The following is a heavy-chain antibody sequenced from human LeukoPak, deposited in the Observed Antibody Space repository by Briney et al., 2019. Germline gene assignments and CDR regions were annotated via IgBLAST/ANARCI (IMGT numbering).Heavy chain of an antibody. CDR2: ISFNGGGE. J-gene: IGHJ4*02. CDR3: ARDDYYDSSGYYLPLDY. D-gene: IGHD3-22*01. V-gene: IGHV3-30*04. CDR1: GFSFRYYA. Sequence: PGRSLRLSCAASGFSFRYYAMHWVRQAPGKGLEWMAVISFNGGGEYYAGSVKGRFTISRDNSKNTLYLHMNSLRAEDTALYYCARDDYYDSSGYYLPLDYWGQGTLVTVSS.